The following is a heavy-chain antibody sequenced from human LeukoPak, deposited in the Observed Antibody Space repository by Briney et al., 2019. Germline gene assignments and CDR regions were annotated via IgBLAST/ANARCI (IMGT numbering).Heavy chain of an antibody. CDR1: GFTFSSYA. Sequence: GGSLRLSCAASGFTFSSYAMSWVRQAPGKGLEWVSAISGSGGSTYYADSVKGRFTISRDNSKNTLYLQMNSLRAEDTAVYYRAAPRDSSGYYAITVYYFDYWGQGTLVTVSS. D-gene: IGHD3-22*01. CDR3: AAPRDSSGYYAITVYYFDY. J-gene: IGHJ4*02. V-gene: IGHV3-23*01. CDR2: ISGSGGST.